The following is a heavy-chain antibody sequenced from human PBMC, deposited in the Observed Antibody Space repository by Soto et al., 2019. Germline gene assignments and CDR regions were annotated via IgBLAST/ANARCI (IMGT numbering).Heavy chain of an antibody. CDR1: GFAFNTYA. D-gene: IGHD6-19*01. Sequence: VGSLRLSCAASGFAFNTYAMNWVRQAPGKGLEWVSSISYSSSYIFYADSVKGRFTISRDNAQNSLYLQMNSLRAEDTAVYYCARDIGSSGRFDYWGQGTLVTVSS. CDR3: ARDIGSSGRFDY. V-gene: IGHV3-21*01. CDR2: ISYSSSYI. J-gene: IGHJ4*02.